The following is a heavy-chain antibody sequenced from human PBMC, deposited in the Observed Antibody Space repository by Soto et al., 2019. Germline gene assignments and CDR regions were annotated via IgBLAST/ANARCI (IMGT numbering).Heavy chain of an antibody. CDR1: GFTFSSYW. Sequence: GGSLRLSCAGSGFTFSSYWMNWVRQAPGKGLEWVANIRPDGNERYYVESVKGRFTISRDNAKSSLYLQMNSLRAEDTAVYYCASDLISGPGYWAQGNLVTVSS. V-gene: IGHV3-7*01. CDR3: ASDLISGPGY. D-gene: IGHD3-16*01. J-gene: IGHJ4*02. CDR2: IRPDGNER.